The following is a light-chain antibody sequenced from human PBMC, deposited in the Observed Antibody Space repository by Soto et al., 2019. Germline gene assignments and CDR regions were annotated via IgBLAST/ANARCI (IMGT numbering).Light chain of an antibody. CDR3: SSFSSSSPQV. Sequence: QSALTQPASVSGSSGRSITISCTGTSSDVGRYNFVSWYQQHPGNAPKLLIYAVSDRPSGVSTRFSGSKSGNTASLAIFGLQAEDEAGYYRSSFSSSSPQVFGTGTKLTVL. CDR2: AVS. J-gene: IGLJ1*01. V-gene: IGLV2-14*03. CDR1: SSDVGRYNF.